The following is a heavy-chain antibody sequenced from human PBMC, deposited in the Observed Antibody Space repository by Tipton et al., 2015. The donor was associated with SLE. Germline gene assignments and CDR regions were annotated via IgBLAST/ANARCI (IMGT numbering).Heavy chain of an antibody. CDR3: ARFHLKSYYEFDS. D-gene: IGHD1-26*01. Sequence: TLSLTCTVSGGSISSYYWSWIRQPAGKGLEWIGYIYYSGSTYYNPSLKSRVTISVDTSKNQFSLKLSSVTAADTAVYYCARFHLKSYYEFDSWGQGTLVTVSS. J-gene: IGHJ5*01. CDR2: IYYSGST. CDR1: GGSISSYY. V-gene: IGHV4-59*06.